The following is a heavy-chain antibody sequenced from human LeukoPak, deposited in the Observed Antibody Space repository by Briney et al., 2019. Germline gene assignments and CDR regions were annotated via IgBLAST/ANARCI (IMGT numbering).Heavy chain of an antibody. CDR3: AIRDLIAAAGTSSGKEFDY. D-gene: IGHD6-13*01. J-gene: IGHJ4*02. CDR2: INHSGST. Sequence: SETLSLTCSVSGGYISSYYWSWIRQPPGKGLEWIGEINHSGSTNYNPSLKSRVTISVDTSKNQFSLKLSSVTAADTAVYYCAIRDLIAAAGTSSGKEFDYWGQGTLVTVSS. V-gene: IGHV4-34*01. CDR1: GGYISSYY.